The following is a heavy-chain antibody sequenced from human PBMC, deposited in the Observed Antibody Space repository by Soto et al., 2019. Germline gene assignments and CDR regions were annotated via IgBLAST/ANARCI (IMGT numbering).Heavy chain of an antibody. Sequence: GGSLRLSCAASGFIFENFGMSWVRQAPGKGLEWISSISGSGFKKYYADSVKGRFTISRDNSKSTVYLELNNLSAEDTAVYHCAKNQGVELVPLATVDWFDPWGQRSVVPASP. J-gene: IGHJ5*02. CDR1: GFIFENFG. V-gene: IGHV3-23*01. D-gene: IGHD1-26*01. CDR2: ISGSGFKK. CDR3: AKNQGVELVPLATVDWFDP.